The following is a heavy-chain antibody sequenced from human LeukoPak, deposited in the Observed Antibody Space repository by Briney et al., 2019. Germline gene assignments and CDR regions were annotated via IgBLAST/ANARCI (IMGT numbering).Heavy chain of an antibody. Sequence: GGSLRLSCAASGFTFSSYGMHWVRQAPGKGLEWVAVIWYDGSNKYYADSVKGRFTISRDNAKNSLYLQMNSLRAEDTAVYYCAREGGYCSSTSCSNWFDPWGQGTLVTVSS. CDR2: IWYDGSNK. CDR1: GFTFSSYG. V-gene: IGHV3-33*01. D-gene: IGHD2-2*03. CDR3: AREGGYCSSTSCSNWFDP. J-gene: IGHJ5*02.